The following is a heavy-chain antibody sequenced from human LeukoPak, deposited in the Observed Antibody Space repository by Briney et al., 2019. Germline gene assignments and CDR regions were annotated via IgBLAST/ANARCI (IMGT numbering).Heavy chain of an antibody. Sequence: PGRSLRLSCAASGFIFGSYAMHWVRQAPGKGLEWVAVIWYDGSNKYYGDSVKGRFTISRDNSKNTLYLQMNSLRAEDTAVYYCARDQRYCSSSSCPWEPFDYWGQGTLVTVSS. J-gene: IGHJ4*02. CDR3: ARDQRYCSSSSCPWEPFDY. CDR2: IWYDGSNK. D-gene: IGHD2-2*01. V-gene: IGHV3-33*01. CDR1: GFIFGSYA.